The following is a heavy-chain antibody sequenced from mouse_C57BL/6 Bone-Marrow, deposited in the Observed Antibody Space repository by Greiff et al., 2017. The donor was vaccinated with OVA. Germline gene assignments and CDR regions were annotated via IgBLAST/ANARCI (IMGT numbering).Heavy chain of an antibody. CDR1: GYTFTSYD. CDR3: ARKNYGSSYDWYFDV. V-gene: IGHV1-85*01. J-gene: IGHJ1*03. CDR2: IYPRDGST. Sequence: VQGVESGPELVKPGASVKLSCKASGYTFTSYDINWVKQRPGPGLEWIGWIYPRDGSTKYNEKFKGKATLTVDTSSSTAYMELHSLTSEDSAVYFCARKNYGSSYDWYFDVWGTGTTVTVSS. D-gene: IGHD1-1*01.